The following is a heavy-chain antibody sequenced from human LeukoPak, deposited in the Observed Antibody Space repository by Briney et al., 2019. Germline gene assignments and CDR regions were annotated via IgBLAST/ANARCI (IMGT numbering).Heavy chain of an antibody. CDR2: IYSGGST. V-gene: IGHV3-53*01. CDR1: GFTVSSNY. D-gene: IGHD3-22*01. J-gene: IGHJ4*02. Sequence: TGGSLRLSCAASGFTVSSNYMSWVRQAPGKGLGWVSVIYSGGSTYYADSVKGRFTISRDNSKNTLYLQMNSLRAEDTAVYYCARESYYYDSSGYSPQDYWGQGTLVTVSS. CDR3: ARESYYYDSSGYSPQDY.